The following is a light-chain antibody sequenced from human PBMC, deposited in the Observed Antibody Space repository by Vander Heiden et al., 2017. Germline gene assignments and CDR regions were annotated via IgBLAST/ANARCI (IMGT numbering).Light chain of an antibody. CDR3: QQYGSSPFMYT. CDR2: GAS. CDR1: QSVSSSY. J-gene: IGKJ2*01. Sequence: IALTQSPGTLSLSPGERATLSCRASQSVSSSYLAWYQQKPGQAPRLLIYGASSRATGIPDRFSGSGSGTDFTLTISRLEPEDFAVYYCQQYGSSPFMYTFGQGTKLEIK. V-gene: IGKV3-20*01.